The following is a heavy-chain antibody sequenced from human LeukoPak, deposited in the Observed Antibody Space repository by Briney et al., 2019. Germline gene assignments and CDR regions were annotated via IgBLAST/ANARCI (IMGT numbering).Heavy chain of an antibody. Sequence: GGSLRLSCAASGFTFSSYEMNWVRQAPGKGLEYVSGISTNGGSTYYADSVKGRFTISRDNSKNTLFLQMGSLRAEDMAVYYCARGGGRSTAMVWAFDYWGQGTLVTVSS. CDR2: ISTNGGST. D-gene: IGHD5-18*01. CDR1: GFTFSSYE. CDR3: ARGGGRSTAMVWAFDY. V-gene: IGHV3-64*02. J-gene: IGHJ4*02.